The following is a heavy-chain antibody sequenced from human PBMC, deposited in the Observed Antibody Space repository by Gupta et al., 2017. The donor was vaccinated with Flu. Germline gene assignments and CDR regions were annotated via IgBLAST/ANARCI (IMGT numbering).Heavy chain of an antibody. J-gene: IGHJ6*03. Sequence: QGQLEESGGGVVQPGRSLRLSCAPSGLIFSNYAMHWVRQCPGKGLEWIAVISHDGTKKHYADSVKGRFIISRDNSKNMLYLQMNSLRPEDTAMYYCAKEDEARNPFGDYSYMEVWGTGTTVAVSS. V-gene: IGHV3-30*18. CDR3: AKEDEARNPFGDYSYMEV. D-gene: IGHD3-10*01. CDR2: ISHDGTKK. CDR1: GLIFSNYA.